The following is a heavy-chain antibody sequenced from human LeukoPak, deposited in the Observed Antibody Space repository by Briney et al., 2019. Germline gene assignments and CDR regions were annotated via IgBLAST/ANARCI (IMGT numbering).Heavy chain of an antibody. CDR2: VYCTGNT. V-gene: IGHV4-61*01. D-gene: IGHD2-15*01. J-gene: IGHJ4*02. CDR1: GGSVSSGSYY. Sequence: SETLSLTCTVSGGSVSSGSYYWSWIRQPPGKGLEWIGYVYCTGNTNYNPSLKSRVTISVDTSKNQFSLKLSSVTAADTAVYYCARDTGYCSGGTCYHNFFDYWGQGTLVTVSS. CDR3: ARDTGYCSGGTCYHNFFDY.